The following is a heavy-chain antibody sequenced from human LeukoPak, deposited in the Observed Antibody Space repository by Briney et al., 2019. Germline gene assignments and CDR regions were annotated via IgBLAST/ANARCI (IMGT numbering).Heavy chain of an antibody. D-gene: IGHD3-22*01. CDR1: RGSMSTSGYY. CDR3: AGHRSRSIGCYDYISWDM. CDR2: ISFSGRP. V-gene: IGHV4-31*03. Sequence: SETLSLTCTVSRGSMSTSGYYWSWIRQHPVKGLEYIRYISFSGRPYYNASLESRLAISIDTTKNQFFLKLNSVTVADTAVYFCAGHRSRSIGCYDYISWDMWGPRTMVTISS. J-gene: IGHJ3*01.